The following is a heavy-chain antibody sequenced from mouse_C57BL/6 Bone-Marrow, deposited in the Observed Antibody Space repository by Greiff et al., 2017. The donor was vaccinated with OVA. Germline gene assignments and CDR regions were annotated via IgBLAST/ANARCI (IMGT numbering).Heavy chain of an antibody. CDR1: GYTFTSYG. V-gene: IGHV1-81*01. CDR3: ARRNYYGSYWYFDV. J-gene: IGHJ1*03. D-gene: IGHD1-1*01. CDR2: IYPRSGNT. Sequence: QVQLQQSGAELARPGASVKLSCKASGYTFTSYGISWVKQRTGQGLEWIGEIYPRSGNTYYNEKFKGKATLTADKSSSTAYMELRSLTSEDSAVYFCARRNYYGSYWYFDVWGTGTTVTVSS.